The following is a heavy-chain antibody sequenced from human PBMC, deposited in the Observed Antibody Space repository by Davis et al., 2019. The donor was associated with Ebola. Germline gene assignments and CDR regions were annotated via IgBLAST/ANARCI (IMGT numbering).Heavy chain of an antibody. Sequence: ASVKVSCKASGYTFTSYGINWVRQATGQGLEWMGWMNPNSGNTGYAQKFQGRVTITRNTSISTAYMELSSLRSEDTAVYYCARGYSSSWYGVGLSAFDIWGQGTMVTVSS. CDR3: ARGYSSSWYGVGLSAFDI. J-gene: IGHJ3*02. CDR1: GYTFTSYG. CDR2: MNPNSGNT. V-gene: IGHV1-8*03. D-gene: IGHD6-13*01.